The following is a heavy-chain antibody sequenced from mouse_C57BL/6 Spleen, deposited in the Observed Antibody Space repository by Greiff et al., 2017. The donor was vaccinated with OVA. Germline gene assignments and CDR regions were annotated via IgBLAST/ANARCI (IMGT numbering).Heavy chain of an antibody. CDR3: APYDYDGTWFAY. Sequence: VKLMESGPELVKPGASVKISCKASGYAFSSSWMNWVKQRPGTGLEWIGRIYPGDGDTNYNGKFKGKATLTADKSSSTAYMQLSSLTSEDSAVYFCAPYDYDGTWFAYWGQGTLVTVSA. CDR2: IYPGDGDT. D-gene: IGHD2-4*01. J-gene: IGHJ3*01. V-gene: IGHV1-82*01. CDR1: GYAFSSSW.